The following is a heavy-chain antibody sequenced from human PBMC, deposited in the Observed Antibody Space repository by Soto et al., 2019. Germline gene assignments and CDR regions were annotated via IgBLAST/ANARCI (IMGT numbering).Heavy chain of an antibody. Sequence: SETLSLTCTVSGGSIRDYYWGWIRQSPGKGLDWIGYIYYTGTTKYNPSLKSRVTISVDSSKNQFSLKLDSVTAADTAVYYCAKHTYDFGPPDYWGQGALVTVSS. CDR3: AKHTYDFGPPDY. CDR2: IYYTGTT. V-gene: IGHV4-59*08. D-gene: IGHD3-3*01. J-gene: IGHJ4*02. CDR1: GGSIRDYY.